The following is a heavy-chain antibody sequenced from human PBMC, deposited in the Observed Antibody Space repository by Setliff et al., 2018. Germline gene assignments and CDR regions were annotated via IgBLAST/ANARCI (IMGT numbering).Heavy chain of an antibody. V-gene: IGHV1-46*01. J-gene: IGHJ3*02. CDR1: GYTFTSHY. Sequence: ASVKVSCKASGYTFTSHYMHWVRQAPGLGLEWMGTINPSSGRTSYAQKFQGRVTMTRDTSTSTVYMDMSSLRSEDTAVYYCARDVFPYHYEGAFDIWGQGTMVTVS. CDR3: ARDVFPYHYEGAFDI. CDR2: INPSSGRT. D-gene: IGHD3-22*01.